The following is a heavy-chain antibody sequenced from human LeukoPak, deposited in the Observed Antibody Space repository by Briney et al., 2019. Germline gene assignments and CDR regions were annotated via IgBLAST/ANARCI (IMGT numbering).Heavy chain of an antibody. J-gene: IGHJ3*02. CDR1: GGSISSYY. D-gene: IGHD3-10*01. Sequence: SETLSLTCTVSGGSISSYYWSWIRQPPGKGLEWIGYIYYSGSTNCNPSLKSRVTISVDTSKNQFSLKLSSVTAADTAVYYCARMYYYGSGSYFDAFDIWGQGTMVTVSS. CDR3: ARMYYYGSGSYFDAFDI. CDR2: IYYSGST. V-gene: IGHV4-59*01.